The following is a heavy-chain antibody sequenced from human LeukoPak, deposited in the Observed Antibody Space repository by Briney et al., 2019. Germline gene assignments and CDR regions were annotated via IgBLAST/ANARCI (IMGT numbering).Heavy chain of an antibody. CDR2: INHSGST. Sequence: PSETLSLTCAVYGGSFSGYYWSWIRQPPGKGLEWIGEINHSGSTNYNPSLKSRVTISVDTSKNQFSLKLSSVTAADTAVYYCASLRIYSIDYYYGMDVWGQGTTVTISS. V-gene: IGHV4-34*01. J-gene: IGHJ6*02. CDR1: GGSFSGYY. CDR3: ASLRIYSIDYYYGMDV. D-gene: IGHD5-18*01.